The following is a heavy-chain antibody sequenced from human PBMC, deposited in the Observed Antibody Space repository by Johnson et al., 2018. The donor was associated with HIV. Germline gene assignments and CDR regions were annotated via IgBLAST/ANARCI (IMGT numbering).Heavy chain of an antibody. Sequence: VQLVESGGGLVQPGGSLRLSCAASGFTFSSYDMHWVRQATGKGLEWVSAIGTAGDTYYPGSVKGRFTISRDNSKNTLYLQMDSLRAEDTAVYYCARDPSPIVGATYAFDIWGHGTMVTVSS. CDR3: ARDPSPIVGATYAFDI. D-gene: IGHD1-26*01. V-gene: IGHV3-13*01. CDR2: IGTAGDT. CDR1: GFTFSSYD. J-gene: IGHJ3*02.